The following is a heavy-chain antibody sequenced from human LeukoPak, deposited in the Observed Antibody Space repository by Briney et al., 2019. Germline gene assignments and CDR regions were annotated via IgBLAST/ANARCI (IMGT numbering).Heavy chain of an antibody. CDR2: ISYDGSNK. V-gene: IGHV3-30-3*01. D-gene: IGHD6-13*01. CDR3: ARESIAAADVFDY. CDR1: GFTFSSYA. Sequence: PGRSLRLSCAASGFTFSSYALHWVRQAPGKGLEWVAVISYDGSNKCYADSVKGRFTISRDNSRNTLYLQMNSLRAEDTAVYYCARESIAAADVFDYWGQGTLVTVSS. J-gene: IGHJ4*02.